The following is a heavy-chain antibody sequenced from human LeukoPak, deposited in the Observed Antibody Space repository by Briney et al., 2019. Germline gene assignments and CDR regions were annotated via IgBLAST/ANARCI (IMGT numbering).Heavy chain of an antibody. V-gene: IGHV4-39*07. CDR3: ARTITMVRGVIHPNHGFDY. CDR2: IYYSGST. J-gene: IGHJ4*02. D-gene: IGHD3-10*01. CDR1: GGSISSSSYY. Sequence: PSETLSLTCTVSGGSISSSSYYWGWIRQPPGKGLEWIGSIYYSGSTYYNPSLKSRVTISVDTSKNQFSLKLSSVTAADTAVYYCARTITMVRGVIHPNHGFDYWGQGTLVTVSS.